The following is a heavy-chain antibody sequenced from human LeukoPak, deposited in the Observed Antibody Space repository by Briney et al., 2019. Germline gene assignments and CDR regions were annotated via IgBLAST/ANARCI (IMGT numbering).Heavy chain of an antibody. CDR3: ARALSYYDILTGYYYCFDY. D-gene: IGHD3-9*01. Sequence: PSETLSLTCTVSGGSISSYYWSWIRQPAGKGLEWIGRIYTSGSTNYNPSLKSRVTMSVDTSKNQFSLKLSSVTAADTAVYYCARALSYYDILTGYYYCFDYWGQGTLVTVSS. V-gene: IGHV4-4*07. CDR2: IYTSGST. CDR1: GGSISSYY. J-gene: IGHJ4*02.